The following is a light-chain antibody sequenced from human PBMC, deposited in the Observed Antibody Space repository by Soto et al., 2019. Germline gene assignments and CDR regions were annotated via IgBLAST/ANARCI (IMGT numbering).Light chain of an antibody. J-gene: IGLJ1*01. CDR3: AAWDDSLNGFYV. CDR1: SSNIGSNT. V-gene: IGLV1-44*01. CDR2: SNN. Sequence: QSVLTQPPSASGTPGQRVTIPCSGSSSNIGSNTVNWYQQLPGTAPKLLIYSNNQRPSGVPDRFSGSKPGTSASLAISGLQSEDEADYYCAAWDDSLNGFYVFGTGTKVTVL.